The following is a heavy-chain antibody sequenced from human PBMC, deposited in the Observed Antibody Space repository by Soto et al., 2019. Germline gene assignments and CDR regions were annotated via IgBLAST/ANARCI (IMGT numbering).Heavy chain of an antibody. CDR3: ATYGDYVHPTGVYYYMDV. CDR2: ISGSGGST. V-gene: IGHV3-23*01. J-gene: IGHJ6*03. CDR1: GFTFSSYA. Sequence: GGSLRLSCAASGFTFSSYAMSWVRQAPGKGLEWVSAISGSGGSTYYADSVKGRFTISRDNSKNTLYLQMNSLRAEDTAVYYCATYGDYVHPTGVYYYMDVWGKGTTVTVSS. D-gene: IGHD4-17*01.